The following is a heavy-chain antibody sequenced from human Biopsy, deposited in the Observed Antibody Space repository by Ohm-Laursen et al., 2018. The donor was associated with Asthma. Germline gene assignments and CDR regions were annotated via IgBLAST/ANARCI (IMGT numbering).Heavy chain of an antibody. Sequence: SLRLSCSVSGFTFSDYYMSWIRQAPGKGLAWISYINGKSNSIEYADSVKGRFTISRDYAKNSLYLQMNILRAEDTAVYYCARDSYSSGLYDDFESWGQGTVVTFSS. CDR3: ARDSYSSGLYDDFES. CDR2: INGKSNSI. V-gene: IGHV3-11*01. J-gene: IGHJ4*02. D-gene: IGHD6-19*01. CDR1: GFTFSDYY.